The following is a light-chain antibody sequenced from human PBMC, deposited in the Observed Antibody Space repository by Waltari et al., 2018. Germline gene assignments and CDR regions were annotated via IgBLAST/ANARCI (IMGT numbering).Light chain of an antibody. CDR2: FGS. Sequence: DILMPPFLVSLPVPPGEPAPTPCRSTQSLLHSNRNNYLDCYMLQPGQPPQLLIYFGSNRASGVPDSFSGSGSGTDFTLKISRVEAEDVGVYYCMQSLQALWTFGPGTKVEFK. CDR1: QSLLHSNRNNY. J-gene: IGKJ1*01. CDR3: MQSLQALWT. V-gene: IGKV2-28*01.